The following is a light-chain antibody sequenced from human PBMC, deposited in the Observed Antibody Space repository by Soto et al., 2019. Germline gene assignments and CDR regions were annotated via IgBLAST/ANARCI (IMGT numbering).Light chain of an antibody. J-gene: IGKJ3*01. CDR2: DAS. V-gene: IGKV3-11*01. CDR3: LQRSDWPS. Sequence: EIVLTQSQGTLSVSPGERATLSFRASQSVSSYLAWYQQKPGQAPRLLIYDASNRATGIPARFSGSGSGTDFTLTISSREAEDIGVYFCLQRSDWPSFGAGTKVDIK. CDR1: QSVSSY.